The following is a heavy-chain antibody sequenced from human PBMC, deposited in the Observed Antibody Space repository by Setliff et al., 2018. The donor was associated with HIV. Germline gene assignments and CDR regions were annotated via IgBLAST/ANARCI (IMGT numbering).Heavy chain of an antibody. J-gene: IGHJ6*04. CDR1: GHTFSNYD. CDR3: ASGKGVRGVIITGGLDV. D-gene: IGHD3-10*01. V-gene: IGHV1-8*01. Sequence: ASVKVSCKASGHTFSNYDVIWVRRATGQGLEWMGWMNPNSGDTGYAQKFQGRVIMTRDTSISTAYMELSSLTYADTVVYYCASGKGVRGVIITGGLDVWGRGTTVTVSS. CDR2: MNPNSGDT.